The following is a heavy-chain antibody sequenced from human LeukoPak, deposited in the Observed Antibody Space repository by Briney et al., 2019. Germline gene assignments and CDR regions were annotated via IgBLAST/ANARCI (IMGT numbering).Heavy chain of an antibody. D-gene: IGHD5-12*01. J-gene: IGHJ3*01. Sequence: PSETLSLTCNVSDGSIDNHYWNWIRQPPGKGLEWIGYVYYSGSINYNPSLKSRVTISVDTSKTHFSLKLNSVTAADTAVYYCARRRKVAATGDAFDVWGQGTVVTVSS. CDR2: VYYSGSI. CDR3: ARRRKVAATGDAFDV. V-gene: IGHV4-59*08. CDR1: DGSIDNHY.